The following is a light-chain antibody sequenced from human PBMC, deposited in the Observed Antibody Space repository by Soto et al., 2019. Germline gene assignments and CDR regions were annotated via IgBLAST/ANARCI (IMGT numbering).Light chain of an antibody. J-gene: IGKJ1*01. V-gene: IGKV1-5*03. CDR3: QPYNNYSEA. Sequence: DIQMTQSPSTLSGSVGDRVTITCRSSQTISSWLAWYQQKPGKAPKLLIYKASTLKSGVPSRFSVSGSGTEFTLTISSLQPDDFATNYCQPYNNYSEAFGQGTKVELK. CDR2: KAS. CDR1: QTISSW.